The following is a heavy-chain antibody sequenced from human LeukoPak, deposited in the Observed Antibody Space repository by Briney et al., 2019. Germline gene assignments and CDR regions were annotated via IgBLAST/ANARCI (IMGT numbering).Heavy chain of an antibody. Sequence: SETLSLTCNITADSITSGYWSWIRQSPGKGLEWIGYIDGIVNTNYNPSLKSRVTLSLDTSKNQLSLKLTAVSAADTAVYYCAGRGQRYFRDWGQGTLVTVSS. J-gene: IGHJ1*01. V-gene: IGHV4-59*08. CDR2: IDGIVNT. CDR3: AGRGQRYFRD. CDR1: ADSITSGY.